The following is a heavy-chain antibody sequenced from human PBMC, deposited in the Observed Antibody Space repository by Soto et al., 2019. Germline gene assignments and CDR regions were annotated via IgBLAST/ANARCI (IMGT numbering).Heavy chain of an antibody. CDR1: GGTFSSYA. J-gene: IGHJ5*02. CDR2: IIPIFGTA. V-gene: IGHV1-69*13. Sequence: ASVKVYCKASGGTFSSYASSWVRKAPGQGLEWMGGIIPIFGTANYAQKFQGRVTITADESTSTAYMELSSLRSEDTAVYYCAREALNCSSTSCLPNWFDPWGQGTLVTVSS. D-gene: IGHD2-2*01. CDR3: AREALNCSSTSCLPNWFDP.